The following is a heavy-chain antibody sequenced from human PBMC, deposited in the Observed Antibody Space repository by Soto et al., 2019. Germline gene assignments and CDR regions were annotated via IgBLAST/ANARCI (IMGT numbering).Heavy chain of an antibody. V-gene: IGHV3-23*01. Sequence: GGSLRLSCAASGFTFSSYAMSWVRQAPGKGLEWVSAISGSGGSTYYADSVKGRFTISRDNSKNTLYLQMNSLRAEDTAVYYCAKDLVIISGGSYTDWYFDLWGRGTLVTVSS. D-gene: IGHD1-26*01. CDR2: ISGSGGST. CDR1: GFTFSSYA. J-gene: IGHJ2*01. CDR3: AKDLVIISGGSYTDWYFDL.